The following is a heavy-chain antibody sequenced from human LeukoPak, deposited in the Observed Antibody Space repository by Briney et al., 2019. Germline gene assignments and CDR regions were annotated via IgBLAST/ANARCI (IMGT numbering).Heavy chain of an antibody. CDR3: ARRQLWPSNAFDI. V-gene: IGHV4-59*01. J-gene: IGHJ3*02. CDR1: GGSFSGYY. D-gene: IGHD5-18*01. CDR2: IYYSGST. Sequence: PSETLSLTCAVYGGSFSGYYWSWIRQPPGKGLEWIGYIYYSGSTNYNPSLKSRVTISVDTSKNQFSLKLSSVTAADTAVYYCARRQLWPSNAFDIWGQGTMVTVSS.